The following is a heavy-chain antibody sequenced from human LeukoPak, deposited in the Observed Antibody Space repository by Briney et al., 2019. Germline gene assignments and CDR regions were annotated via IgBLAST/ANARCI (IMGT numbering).Heavy chain of an antibody. V-gene: IGHV4-39*07. D-gene: IGHD3-9*01. CDR2: IYYSGST. Sequence: SETLSLTCTVSGGSISSSSYYWGWIRQPPGKGLEWIGSIYYSGSTYYNPSLKSRVTISVDTSKNQFSLKLSSVTAADTAVYYCARTGELGSGYLVYWGQGTLVTVSS. CDR3: ARTGELGSGYLVY. CDR1: GGSISSSSYY. J-gene: IGHJ4*02.